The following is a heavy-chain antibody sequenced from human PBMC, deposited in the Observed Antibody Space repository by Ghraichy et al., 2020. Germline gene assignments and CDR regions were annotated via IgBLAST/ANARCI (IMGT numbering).Heavy chain of an antibody. CDR2: INHSGRS. V-gene: IGHV4-34*01. CDR1: GGSFSGYY. J-gene: IGHJ6*02. Sequence: SETRSLTCAVYGGSFSGYYWTWIRQPPGKGLEWIGEINHSGRSNCNPSLKSRVTLSGDTSKNQFSLKLSSVTAADTAVYYCARATIRDGMDVWGQGTTVTVSS. CDR3: ARATIRDGMDV. D-gene: IGHD5-12*01.